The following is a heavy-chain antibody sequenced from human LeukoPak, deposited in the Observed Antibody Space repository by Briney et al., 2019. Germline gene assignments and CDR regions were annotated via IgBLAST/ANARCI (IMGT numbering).Heavy chain of an antibody. J-gene: IGHJ4*02. V-gene: IGHV1-69*13. Sequence: ASVNVSFKASGGTFSIYAISCVRQAPGHGLEWMGGIIPIFGTANYAQKFQRRVTITADESTSTAYMELSSLRSDDTAVYYCARDSSGYSTDYWGQGTLVTVSS. CDR3: ARDSSGYSTDY. CDR2: IIPIFGTA. CDR1: GGTFSIYA. D-gene: IGHD6-19*01.